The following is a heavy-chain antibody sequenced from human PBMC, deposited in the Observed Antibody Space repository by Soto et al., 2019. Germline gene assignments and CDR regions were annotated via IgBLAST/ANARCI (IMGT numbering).Heavy chain of an antibody. CDR1: GFTFSSYA. V-gene: IGHV3-64*01. CDR2: ISSNGGST. D-gene: IGHD3-3*01. CDR3: ARGQYYDFWSGYRNWFDP. Sequence: GGSLRLSCAASGFTFSSYAMHWVRQAPGKGLEYVSAISSNGGSTYYANSVKGRFTISRDNSKNTLYLQMGSLRAEDMAVYYCARGQYYDFWSGYRNWFDPWGQGTLDTVSS. J-gene: IGHJ5*02.